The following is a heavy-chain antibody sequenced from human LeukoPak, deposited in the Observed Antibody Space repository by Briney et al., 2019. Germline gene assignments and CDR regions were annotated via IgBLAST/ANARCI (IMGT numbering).Heavy chain of an antibody. CDR3: AAVPGHTGHDY. CDR2: IPRTADGESI. J-gene: IGHJ4*02. Sequence: RGFLSLCCAASGFIFNYAWMTWFRKAPGKGLEWVGSIPRTADGESIHYGAPVKGSFIISRDDSKITLSLQTNSLKTADTAVYYCAAVPGHTGHDYWGQGTLVTVSS. D-gene: IGHD1-14*01. V-gene: IGHV3-15*01. CDR1: GFIFNYAW.